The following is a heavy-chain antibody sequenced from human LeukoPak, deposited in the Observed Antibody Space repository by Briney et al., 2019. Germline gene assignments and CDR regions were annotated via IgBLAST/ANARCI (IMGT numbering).Heavy chain of an antibody. V-gene: IGHV4-39*07. CDR2: IYYSGST. J-gene: IGHJ6*02. CDR1: GGSISSSSYY. Sequence: PSETLSLTCTVSGGSISSSSYYWGWIRQPPGKGLEWIGSIYYSGSTYYNPSLKSRVTISVDTSKNQFSLRLSSVTAADTAVYYCARLKPGGGVIVHYYGMDVWGQGTTVTVSS. CDR3: ARLKPGGGVIVHYYGMDV. D-gene: IGHD3-16*02.